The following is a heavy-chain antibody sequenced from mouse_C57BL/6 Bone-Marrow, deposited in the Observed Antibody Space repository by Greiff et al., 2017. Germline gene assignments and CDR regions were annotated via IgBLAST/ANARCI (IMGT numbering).Heavy chain of an antibody. CDR2: IYPGSGST. V-gene: IGHV1-55*01. Sequence: VQLQQPGAELVKPGASVKMSCKASGYTFTSYWITWVKQRPGQGLEWIGDIYPGSGSTNYNEKFKSKATLTVDTSSSTAYMQLSSLKSEDSAVYYCARPYYSNYWYFYVWGTGTTVTVSS. CDR3: ARPYYSNYWYFYV. CDR1: GYTFTSYW. J-gene: IGHJ1*03. D-gene: IGHD2-5*01.